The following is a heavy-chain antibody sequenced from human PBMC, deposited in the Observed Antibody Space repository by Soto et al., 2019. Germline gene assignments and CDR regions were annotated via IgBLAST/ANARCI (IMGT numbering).Heavy chain of an antibody. V-gene: IGHV1-69*13. CDR3: ARNSWGDGYNRPGFDY. D-gene: IGHD5-12*01. CDR1: GGTFSSYA. CDR2: IIPIFGTA. Sequence: SVKVSFKASGGTFSSYAISWVRQAPGQGLEWMGGIIPIFGTANYAQKFQGRVTITADESTSTAYMELGSLRSEDTAVYYCARNSWGDGYNRPGFDYWGQGTLVTVSS. J-gene: IGHJ4*02.